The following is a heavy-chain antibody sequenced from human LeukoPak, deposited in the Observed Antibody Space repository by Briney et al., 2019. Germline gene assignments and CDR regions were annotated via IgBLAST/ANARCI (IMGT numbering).Heavy chain of an antibody. CDR3: AKHSRTGSSFDPFEY. Sequence: GESLKISCKGSGYSLTTYWMGWVRQMPGRSLEWMGIIYPGDSDTRYSPSFQGQVTISADKSISTAYLQWSRLKASDTAIYYCAKHSRTGSSFDPFEYWGQGTLVTVSS. V-gene: IGHV5-51*01. CDR2: IYPGDSDT. D-gene: IGHD3-10*01. CDR1: GYSLTTYW. J-gene: IGHJ4*02.